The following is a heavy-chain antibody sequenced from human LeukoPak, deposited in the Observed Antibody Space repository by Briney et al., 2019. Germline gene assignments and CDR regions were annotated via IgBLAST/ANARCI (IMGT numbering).Heavy chain of an antibody. CDR3: ASRFQVPGYTRSGPGIAVAGTVDY. V-gene: IGHV1-2*02. CDR2: INPNSGGT. J-gene: IGHJ4*02. CDR1: GYTFTGYY. Sequence: ASVKVSCKASGYTFTGYYMHWVRQAPGQGLEWMGWINPNSGGTNYAQKFQGRVTMTRDTSISTAYMELSRLRSDDTAVYYCASRFQVPGYTRSGPGIAVAGTVDYWGQGTLVTVSS. D-gene: IGHD6-19*01.